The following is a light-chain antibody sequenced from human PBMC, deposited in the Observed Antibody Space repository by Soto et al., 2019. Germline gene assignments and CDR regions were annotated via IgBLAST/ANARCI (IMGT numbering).Light chain of an antibody. V-gene: IGKV4-1*01. CDR1: QSILYSSNNKNY. J-gene: IGKJ3*01. CDR2: WAS. CDR3: QQYYGTPFT. Sequence: DIVMTQSPDSLAVSLGERATINCKSSQSILYSSNNKNYLAWFQQKPGQPPKLLIYWASTRESGVPYRFSGSGSETDFTLTIRSLQAEDVAVYYCQQYYGTPFTFGPGTKVDI.